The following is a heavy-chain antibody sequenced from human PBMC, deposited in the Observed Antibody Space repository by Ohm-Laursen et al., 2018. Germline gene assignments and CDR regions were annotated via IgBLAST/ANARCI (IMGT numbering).Heavy chain of an antibody. CDR2: IYYSGST. V-gene: IGHV4-59*11. J-gene: IGHJ3*02. CDR1: GDSISAHY. D-gene: IGHD6-19*01. Sequence: TLSLTCSVSGDSISAHYWSWIRQPPGKGLEWIGYIYYSGSTNYNPSLKSRVTISVDTSKNQFSLKLSSVTAADTAVYYCARVTNLGSSGWHAFDIWGQGTMVTVSS. CDR3: ARVTNLGSSGWHAFDI.